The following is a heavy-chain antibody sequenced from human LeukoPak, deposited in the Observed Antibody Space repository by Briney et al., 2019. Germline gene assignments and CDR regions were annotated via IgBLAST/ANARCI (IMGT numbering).Heavy chain of an antibody. CDR1: GFTFSNYA. J-gene: IGHJ4*02. V-gene: IGHV3-23*01. CDR3: AKDYYGS. CDR2: ISGSGGST. Sequence: QSGGSLRLSCAASGFTFSNYAMTWVRQAPGKGLEWVSTISGSGGSTYYAGSVKGRFTISRDNSENTLYLQMNSLRAGDTAVYYCAKDYYGSGGQGTLVTVSS. D-gene: IGHD3-10*01.